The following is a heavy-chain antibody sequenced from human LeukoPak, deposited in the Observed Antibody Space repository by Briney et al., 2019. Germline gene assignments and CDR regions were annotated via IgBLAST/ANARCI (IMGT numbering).Heavy chain of an antibody. Sequence: PGGSLRLSCAASGFTFSDYYMSWIRQAPGKGLEWVSYISSSGSTIYYADSVKGRFTISRDNAKNSLYLQMNSLRAEDTAMYYCARDRTYYYDSSGYLLFDPWGQGTLVTVSS. CDR3: ARDRTYYYDSSGYLLFDP. D-gene: IGHD3-22*01. V-gene: IGHV3-11*01. J-gene: IGHJ5*02. CDR1: GFTFSDYY. CDR2: ISSSGSTI.